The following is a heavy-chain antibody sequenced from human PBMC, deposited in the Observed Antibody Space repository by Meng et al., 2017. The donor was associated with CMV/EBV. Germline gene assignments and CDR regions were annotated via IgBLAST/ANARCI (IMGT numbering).Heavy chain of an antibody. CDR3: ARAVYCSGGSCYSGGGDWFDP. CDR1: GGSISSYY. V-gene: IGHV4-59*01. CDR2: IYYSGST. J-gene: IGHJ5*02. D-gene: IGHD2-15*01. Sequence: GQLQESGPGLVKPSGPLSLTCTVSGGSISSYYWSWIRQPAGKGLEWIGYIYYSGSTNYNPSLKSRVTISVDTSKNQFSLKLSSVTAADTAVYYCARAVYCSGGSCYSGGGDWFDPWGQGTLVTVSS.